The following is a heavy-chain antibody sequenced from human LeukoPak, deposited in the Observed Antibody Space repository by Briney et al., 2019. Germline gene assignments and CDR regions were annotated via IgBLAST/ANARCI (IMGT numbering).Heavy chain of an antibody. CDR3: ARDRGYGSGSYYTSGPFDH. J-gene: IGHJ4*02. D-gene: IGHD3-10*01. CDR2: INPNSGGT. V-gene: IGHV1-2*02. Sequence: ASVKVSCKASGYTFTGYYMHWVRQAPGQGLEWMGWINPNSGGTNYAQKFQGRVTMTRDTSISTAYMELSRLRSDDTAVYYCARDRGYGSGSYYTSGPFDHWGQGTLVTVSS. CDR1: GYTFTGYY.